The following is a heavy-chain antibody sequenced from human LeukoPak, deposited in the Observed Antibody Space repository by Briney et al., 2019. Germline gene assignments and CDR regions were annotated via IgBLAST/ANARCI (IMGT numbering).Heavy chain of an antibody. D-gene: IGHD3-16*01. Sequence: SETLSLTCAVYGGSFSGYYWSWIRQPPGKGLEWIGEINHSGSTNYNPSLKSRVTISVDTSKNQFSLKLSSVTAADTAVYYCARIGGYYYYYMDVWGKGTTVTGSS. J-gene: IGHJ6*03. CDR3: ARIGGYYYYYMDV. CDR1: GGSFSGYY. CDR2: INHSGST. V-gene: IGHV4-34*01.